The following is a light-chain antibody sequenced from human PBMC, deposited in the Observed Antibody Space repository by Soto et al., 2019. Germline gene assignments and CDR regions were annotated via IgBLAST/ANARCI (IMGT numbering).Light chain of an antibody. V-gene: IGLV2-23*01. CDR1: SSGVGAYNS. CDR2: KGT. CDR3: CSSAPDSTYV. Sequence: QSVLAQPASVSGSPGQSITISCTVTSSGVGAYNSVSWYQQHPHKAPRVRVYKGTQRPSRVPNRVSASTAVNAASLTISGIQADFEADYFCCSSAPDSTYVFG. J-gene: IGLJ1*01.